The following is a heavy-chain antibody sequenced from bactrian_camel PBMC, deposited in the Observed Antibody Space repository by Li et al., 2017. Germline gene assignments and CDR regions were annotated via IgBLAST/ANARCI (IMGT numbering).Heavy chain of an antibody. D-gene: IGHD5*01. V-gene: IGHV3S54*01. Sequence: HVQLVESGGGSVQPGGSLRLSCVFSGDGVSKKYMGWFRQAPGKEREGVAIIKSTAGITYYDDSVKGRSTISQDNAKNTLLLQMNSLTPEDTAVYYCVRDPSWGCRGCGYWGQGTQVTVS. CDR2: IKSTAGIT. CDR3: VRDPSWGCRGCGY. J-gene: IGHJ4*01. CDR1: GDGVSKKY.